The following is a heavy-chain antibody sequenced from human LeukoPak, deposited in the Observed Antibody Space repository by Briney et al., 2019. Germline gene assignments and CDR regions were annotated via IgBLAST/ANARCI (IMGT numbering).Heavy chain of an antibody. Sequence: GESLKISCKGSGYTFTNYWIAWVRQMPGKGLEWMGIIYPGDSDTRYSPSFQGQVTISADKSISTAYLQWSSLKASDTAMYYCARRARGGEYHFDFWGQGTLLTVSS. CDR2: IYPGDSDT. V-gene: IGHV5-51*01. CDR1: GYTFTNYW. CDR3: ARRARGGEYHFDF. J-gene: IGHJ4*02. D-gene: IGHD3-16*01.